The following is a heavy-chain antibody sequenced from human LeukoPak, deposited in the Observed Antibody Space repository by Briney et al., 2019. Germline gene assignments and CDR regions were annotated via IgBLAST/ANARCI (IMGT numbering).Heavy chain of an antibody. V-gene: IGHV3-74*01. J-gene: IGHJ3*02. Sequence: PGGSLRLSCAASGFTFSSYWMHWVRQAPGKGLVWVSRINSDGSSTSYADSVKGRFTISRDNAKNTLYLQMNSLRAEDTAVYYCAREGYYDSSGPDHDAFDIWDQGTMVTVSS. CDR2: INSDGSST. CDR3: AREGYYDSSGPDHDAFDI. D-gene: IGHD3-22*01. CDR1: GFTFSSYW.